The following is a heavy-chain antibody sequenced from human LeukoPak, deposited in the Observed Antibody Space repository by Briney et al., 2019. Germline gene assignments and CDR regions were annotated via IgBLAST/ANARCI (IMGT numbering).Heavy chain of an antibody. Sequence: PSETLSLTCTVSGGSISSYYWTWIRQPPGKGLEWIGSIYHSGSTYYNPSLKSRVTISVDTSKNQFSLKLSSVTAADTAVYYCARDSLYGGNSVGYWGQGTLVTVSS. J-gene: IGHJ4*02. CDR3: ARDSLYGGNSVGY. V-gene: IGHV4-38-2*02. CDR1: GGSISSYY. CDR2: IYHSGST. D-gene: IGHD4-23*01.